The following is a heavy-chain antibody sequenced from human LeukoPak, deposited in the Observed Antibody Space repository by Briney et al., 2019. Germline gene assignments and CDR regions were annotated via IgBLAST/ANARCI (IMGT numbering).Heavy chain of an antibody. CDR3: AKIPISYYDYVWGSYRYVHY. CDR1: GFTFSSYG. V-gene: IGHV3-30*18. J-gene: IGHJ4*02. CDR2: ISYDGSNK. D-gene: IGHD3-16*02. Sequence: GRSLRLSCAASGFTFSSYGMHWVRQAPGKGLEWVAVISYDGSNKYYADSVKGRFTISRDNSKNTLYLQMNSLRAEDTAVYYCAKIPISYYDYVWGSYRYVHYWGQGTLVTVSS.